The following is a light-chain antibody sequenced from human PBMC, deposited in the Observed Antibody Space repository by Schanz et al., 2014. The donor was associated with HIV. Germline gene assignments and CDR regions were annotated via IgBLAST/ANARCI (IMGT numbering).Light chain of an antibody. Sequence: QSVLTQPPSVSGAPGQRVTISCTGSSSNMGTGFDVHWYQLLPGTAPKVLIFANTHRPSGVPDRFSGSKSGTSASLAITGLQAEDEADYYCCSYAGSSIVFGGGTKLTVL. J-gene: IGLJ2*01. CDR3: CSYAGSSIV. V-gene: IGLV1-40*01. CDR2: ANT. CDR1: SSNMGTGFD.